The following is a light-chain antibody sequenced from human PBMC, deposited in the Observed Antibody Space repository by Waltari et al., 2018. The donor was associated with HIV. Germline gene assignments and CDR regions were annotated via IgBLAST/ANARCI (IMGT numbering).Light chain of an antibody. Sequence: HSVLTPPPSVSGAPGQRVPITPPGSSPNIEAAYVVHVYQQLPGTAPKHLIYGNSNRPSGVPDRFSGSKSGTSASLAITGLQPDDETDYYCQSYDSSLSNWVFGGGTKLTVL. CDR1: SPNIEAAYV. CDR3: QSYDSSLSNWV. J-gene: IGLJ3*02. CDR2: GNS. V-gene: IGLV1-40*01.